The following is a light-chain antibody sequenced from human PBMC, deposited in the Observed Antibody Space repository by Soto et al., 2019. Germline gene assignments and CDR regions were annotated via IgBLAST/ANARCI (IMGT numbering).Light chain of an antibody. V-gene: IGKV2D-29*01. CDR2: EVS. CDR1: QTLLRSDGKTY. CDR3: KQGVRLPLP. Sequence: DIVMTQTPLSLSVTPGQPASISCKSSQTLLRSDGKTYLYWYLQKPGQPPQLLLSEVSNRLSGVPHKFSGSVSGTDLHLKVSRVEAEDGGVYYCKQGVRLPLPFGQGTKLEIK. J-gene: IGKJ2*01.